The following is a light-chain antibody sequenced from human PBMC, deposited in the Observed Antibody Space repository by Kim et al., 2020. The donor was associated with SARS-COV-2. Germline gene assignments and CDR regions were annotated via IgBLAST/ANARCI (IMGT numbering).Light chain of an antibody. V-gene: IGKV1-8*01. CDR1: QAISSY. CDR3: QQYYNYPYT. CDR2: ATS. Sequence: SASAGDRVTITCRASQAISSYLAWYQQKPGKAPNLLIYATSTLQTGVPSRFSGSGSGTDFTLTISCLQSEDFATYFCQQYYNYPYTFGQGTKLEI. J-gene: IGKJ2*01.